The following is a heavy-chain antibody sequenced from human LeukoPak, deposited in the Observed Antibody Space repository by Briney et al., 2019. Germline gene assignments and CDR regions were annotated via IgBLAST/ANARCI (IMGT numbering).Heavy chain of an antibody. Sequence: GGSLRLSCGASGFTFSSYEMNWVRQAPAKGLEGVSYISSSGSTIYYADSVKGRFTISRDNAKNSLYLQMKSPRAEDTAVYYCARDPQEDIVVVVAATPVVDFDYWGQGTLVTVSS. CDR3: ARDPQEDIVVVVAATPVVDFDY. CDR2: ISSSGSTI. V-gene: IGHV3-48*03. J-gene: IGHJ4*02. CDR1: GFTFSSYE. D-gene: IGHD2-15*01.